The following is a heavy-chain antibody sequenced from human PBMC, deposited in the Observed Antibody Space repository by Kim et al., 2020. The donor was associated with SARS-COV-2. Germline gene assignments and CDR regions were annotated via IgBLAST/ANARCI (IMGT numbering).Heavy chain of an antibody. J-gene: IGHJ1*01. CDR1: GGSISSSSYY. Sequence: SETLSLTCTVSGGSISSSSYYWGWIRQPPGKGLEWIGSIYYSGSTYYNPSLKSRVTISVDTSKNQFSLKLSSVTAADTAVYYCARLGSRQLRRGSAEYFQHWARAPWSPSPQ. CDR3: ARLGSRQLRRGSAEYFQH. CDR2: IYYSGST. D-gene: IGHD1-26*01. V-gene: IGHV4-39*01.